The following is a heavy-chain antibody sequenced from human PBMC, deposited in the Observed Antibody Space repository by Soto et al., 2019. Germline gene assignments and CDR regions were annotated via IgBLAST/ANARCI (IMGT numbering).Heavy chain of an antibody. D-gene: IGHD2-2*01. V-gene: IGHV2-5*02. CDR2: IYWDDDK. J-gene: IGHJ4*02. CDR3: AHGPWDCCSISCYCYFDY. CDR1: GFSLSTSGVG. Sequence: QITLKESGPTLVKPTQTLTLTCSFSGFSLSTSGVGVGWIRQPPGKALEWLALIYWDDDKRYSPSLKSRLTSTKDTSKNLVVRTMTNMDPVDTATYFCAHGPWDCCSISCYCYFDYWGQGTLVTVSS.